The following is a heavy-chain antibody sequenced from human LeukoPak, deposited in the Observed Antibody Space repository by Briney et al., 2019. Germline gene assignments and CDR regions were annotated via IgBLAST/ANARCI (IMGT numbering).Heavy chain of an antibody. D-gene: IGHD1-26*01. Sequence: PGGSLRLSCAASGFTFSNAWMSWVRQAPGKGLVWVSRINSDGSSTSYADSVKGRFTISRDNAKNTLYLQMNSLRAEDTAVYYCARAVKWELQYYFDYWGQGTLVTVSS. CDR1: GFTFSNAW. V-gene: IGHV3-74*01. CDR3: ARAVKWELQYYFDY. J-gene: IGHJ4*02. CDR2: INSDGSST.